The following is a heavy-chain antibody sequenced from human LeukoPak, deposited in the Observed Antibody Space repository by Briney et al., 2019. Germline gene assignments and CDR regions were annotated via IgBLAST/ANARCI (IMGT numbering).Heavy chain of an antibody. V-gene: IGHV3-23*01. CDR2: INGSGGST. CDR1: GFTFSSYA. D-gene: IGHD5/OR15-5a*01. CDR3: AKSAVWYFDY. J-gene: IGHJ4*02. Sequence: QTGRSLRLSCAASGFTFSSYAMSWVRQAPGKGLGWVSAINGSGGSTYYADSVKGRFTISRGNSKNTLYLQMNSLRAEDTAVYYCAKSAVWYFDYWGQGTLVTVSS.